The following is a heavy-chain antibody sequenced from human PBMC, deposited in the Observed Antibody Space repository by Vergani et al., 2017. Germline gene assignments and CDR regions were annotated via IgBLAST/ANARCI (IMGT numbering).Heavy chain of an antibody. CDR2: IYHSGST. D-gene: IGHD2-2*01. CDR1: GYSISSGYY. J-gene: IGHJ6*03. CDR3: ARTYFSGYQGNYYYYMDV. V-gene: IGHV4-38-2*01. Sequence: QVQLQESGPGLVKPSETLSLTCAVSGYSISSGYYWGWIRQPPGKGLKWIGSIYHSGSTYYNPSLKSRVTISVDTSKNQFSLKLSSVTAADTAVYYCARTYFSGYQGNYYYYMDVWGKGTTVTVSS.